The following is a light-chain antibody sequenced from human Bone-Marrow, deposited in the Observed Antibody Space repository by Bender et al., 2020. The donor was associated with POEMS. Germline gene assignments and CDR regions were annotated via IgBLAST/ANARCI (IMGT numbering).Light chain of an antibody. V-gene: IGLV2-11*01. J-gene: IGLJ2*01. CDR3: CSYAGSSTVV. Sequence: QSALTQPRSVSGSPGQSVTISCTGTSSDVGGYGYVSWYQQHPGKAPKVMIYDVSRRPSGVPDRFSGSKSGNTASLTISGLQAEDEADYYCCSYAGSSTVVFGGGTKVTVL. CDR2: DVS. CDR1: SSDVGGYGY.